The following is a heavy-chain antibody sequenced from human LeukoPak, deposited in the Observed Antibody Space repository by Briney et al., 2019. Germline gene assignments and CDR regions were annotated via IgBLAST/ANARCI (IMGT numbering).Heavy chain of an antibody. V-gene: IGHV3-15*01. J-gene: IGHJ5*02. CDR2: IKSKTDGGTT. D-gene: IGHD3-9*01. Sequence: GGSLRLSCAASGFTFSNAWMSWVRQAPGKGLEWVGRIKSKTDGGTTDYAAPVKGRFTISRDDSKNTLYLQMNSLKTEDTAVCYCTTNYDILTGYYSGLWFDPWGQGTLVTVSS. CDR1: GFTFSNAW. CDR3: TTNYDILTGYYSGLWFDP.